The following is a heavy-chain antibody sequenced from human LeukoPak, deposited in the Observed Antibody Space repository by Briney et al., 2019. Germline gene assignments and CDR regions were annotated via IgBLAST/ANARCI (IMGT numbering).Heavy chain of an antibody. J-gene: IGHJ4*02. V-gene: IGHV4-39*01. CDR1: GASVSGDSYY. D-gene: IGHD1-26*01. CDR2: IYYSGST. CDR3: AKSGGYGLIDY. Sequence: MSSETLSLTCTVSGASVSGDSYYWGWLRQPPGKGLEWIGDIYYSGSTYYNASLQSRVTISIETSKNPFSLRLNSVTAADTAMYYCAKSGGYGLIDYWGQGTLVTVSS.